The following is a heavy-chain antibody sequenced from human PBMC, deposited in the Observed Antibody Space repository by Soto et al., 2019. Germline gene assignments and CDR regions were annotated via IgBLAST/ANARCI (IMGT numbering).Heavy chain of an antibody. Sequence: PSETLSLTCTVSGGSISSYSWSWIRQPPGKGLEWIGYIHHTGSTYYSPSLKSRVTMSIDRSKNQFSLTLTSVTAADTAVYYCARLLYCISTNRPDAFHIWGQGTMVTVSS. CDR3: ARLLYCISTNRPDAFHI. CDR2: IHHTGST. V-gene: IGHV4-30-2*01. D-gene: IGHD2-2*01. CDR1: GGSISSYS. J-gene: IGHJ3*02.